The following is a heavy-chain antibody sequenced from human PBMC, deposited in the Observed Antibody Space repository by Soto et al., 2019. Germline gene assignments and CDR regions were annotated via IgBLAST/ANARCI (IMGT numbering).Heavy chain of an antibody. CDR1: GGSISRYY. CDR2: IYYSGST. J-gene: IGHJ6*02. D-gene: IGHD2-15*01. CDR3: ARDGWGYCSGGSCYGGHYYYYYGMDV. Sequence: PSETLSLTCTVSGGSISRYYWSWIRQPPGKGLEWIGYIYYSGSTNYNPSLKSRVTISVDTSKNQFSLKLSSVTAADTAVYYCARDGWGYCSGGSCYGGHYYYYYGMDVWGQGTTVTVSS. V-gene: IGHV4-59*01.